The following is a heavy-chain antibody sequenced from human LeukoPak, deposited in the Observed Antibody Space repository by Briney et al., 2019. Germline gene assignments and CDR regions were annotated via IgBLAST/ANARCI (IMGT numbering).Heavy chain of an antibody. V-gene: IGHV1-69*05. CDR2: IIPIFGTA. CDR3: ASELESGYSYDN. D-gene: IGHD5-18*01. J-gene: IGHJ4*02. Sequence: SVKVSCKASGGTFSSYAISWVRQAPGQGLEWMGGIIPIFGTANYAQKFQGRVTITTDESTSTAYMELSRLRSEDTAVYYCASELESGYSYDNWGQGTLVTVSS. CDR1: GGTFSSYA.